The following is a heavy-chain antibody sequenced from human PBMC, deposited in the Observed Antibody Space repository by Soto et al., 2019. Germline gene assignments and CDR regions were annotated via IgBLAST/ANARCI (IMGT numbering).Heavy chain of an antibody. J-gene: IGHJ4*02. D-gene: IGHD3-3*01. CDR3: ARGTVFGVVNFDY. CDR1: GFTFSSYA. CDR2: ISGSGGST. V-gene: IGHV3-23*01. Sequence: EVQLLESGGGLVQPGGSLRLSCAASGFTFSSYAMSWVRQAPGKGLEWVAGISGSGGSTYYADSVKGRFTISRDNSKNTLYVEMNSLRAEDTAVYYCARGTVFGVVNFDYWGQGTLVTVSS.